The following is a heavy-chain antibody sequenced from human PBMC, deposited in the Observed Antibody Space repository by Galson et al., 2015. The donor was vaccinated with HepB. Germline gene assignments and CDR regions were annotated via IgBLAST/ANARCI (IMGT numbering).Heavy chain of an antibody. CDR3: ARDVDGNYLFDY. Sequence: SETLSLTCTVSGGSFDSYYWSWIRQPAGKGLEWIGRISVSESTKYNPSLKSRVSMSIDRSKKHFSLKLSSLTAADTAVYHCARDVDGNYLFDYWGQGILVTVSS. V-gene: IGHV4-4*07. CDR2: ISVSEST. D-gene: IGHD1-7*01. CDR1: GGSFDSYY. J-gene: IGHJ4*02.